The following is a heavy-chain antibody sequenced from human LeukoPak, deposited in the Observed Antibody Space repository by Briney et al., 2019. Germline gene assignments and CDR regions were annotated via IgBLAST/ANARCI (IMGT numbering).Heavy chain of an antibody. V-gene: IGHV3-33*06. CDR3: VKDSGYAGYCSGGSCSTPDY. D-gene: IGHD2-15*01. Sequence: GGSLRLSCAASGFTFSSYGMHGVRQAPGKGLEWVAVIWFDGSNKYYADSVKGRFTISRDNSKNTLSLQMNSLRAEDTVVYYCVKDSGYAGYCSGGSCSTPDYWGQGTLVAVSS. CDR1: GFTFSSYG. CDR2: IWFDGSNK. J-gene: IGHJ4*02.